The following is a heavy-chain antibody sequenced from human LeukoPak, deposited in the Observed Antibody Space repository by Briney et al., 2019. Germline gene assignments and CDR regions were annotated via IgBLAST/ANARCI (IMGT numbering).Heavy chain of an antibody. CDR2: INHSGST. J-gene: IGHJ6*02. V-gene: IGHV4-34*01. D-gene: IGHD2-2*01. CDR1: GGSFSGYY. CDR3: ARGACSSTSCSQNYYGMGV. Sequence: SETLSLTCAVYGGSFSGYYWSWIRQPPGKGLEWIGEINHSGSTNYNPSLKSRVTISVDTSKNQFSLKLSSVTAADTAVYYCARGACSSTSCSQNYYGMGVWGQGTTVTVSS.